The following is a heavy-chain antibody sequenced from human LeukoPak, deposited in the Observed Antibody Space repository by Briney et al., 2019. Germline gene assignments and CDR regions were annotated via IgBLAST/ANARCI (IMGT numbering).Heavy chain of an antibody. CDR3: ASAGRTYYYDNSGYSVGALDI. J-gene: IGHJ3*02. CDR2: MNPNSGNT. Sequence: ASVKVSRKASGYTFTSYDINWMRQATGQGLEWMGWMNPNSGNTGYAQKFQGRVTMTRNTSISTAYMELRSLRSEDTAVYYCASAGRTYYYDNSGYSVGALDIWGQGTMVTVSS. D-gene: IGHD3-22*01. CDR1: GYTFTSYD. V-gene: IGHV1-8*01.